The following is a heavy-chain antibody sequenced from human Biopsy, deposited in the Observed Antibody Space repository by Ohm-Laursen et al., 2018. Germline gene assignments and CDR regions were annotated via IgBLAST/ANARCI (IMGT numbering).Heavy chain of an antibody. J-gene: IGHJ4*02. CDR1: GFTFSSYA. Sequence: GSLRLSCAASGFTFSSYAMTWFRQAPGKGLEWVSTISGSGGNTYYADSVRGRFTVSRDGSKSTLYLQMSSLSAEDTAFYYCAKGGYCTTSSCYMDLDYWGQGTLVTVSS. D-gene: IGHD2-2*02. CDR2: ISGSGGNT. CDR3: AKGGYCTTSSCYMDLDY. V-gene: IGHV3-23*01.